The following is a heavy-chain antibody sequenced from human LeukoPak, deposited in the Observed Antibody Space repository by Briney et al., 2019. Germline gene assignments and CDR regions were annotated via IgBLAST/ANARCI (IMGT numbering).Heavy chain of an antibody. CDR1: GDSMNGLS. Sequence: SETLSLTCTVSGDSMNGLSWSWIRQSPGKGLEWIAYIYDTGNTNTSPSLKSRVTLSVDTSTKQFSLRLSSVTAADTAVYYCARGVRVGFSSYYFDYWGQGTLVTVSS. V-gene: IGHV4-59*11. J-gene: IGHJ4*02. D-gene: IGHD6-6*01. CDR3: ARGVRVGFSSYYFDY. CDR2: IYDTGNT.